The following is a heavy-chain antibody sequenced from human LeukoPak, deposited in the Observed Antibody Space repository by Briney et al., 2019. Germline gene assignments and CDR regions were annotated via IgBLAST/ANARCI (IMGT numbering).Heavy chain of an antibody. D-gene: IGHD6-13*01. V-gene: IGHV4-59*01. Sequence: SETLSLTCIVSGGSISNYYWSWIRQPPRKGLEWIGYVHYGGNTNYNPSLKSRVTISVDTSKNQFSLKLSSVTAADTAVYYCARMIAAAGTEYFDLWGRGTLVTVSS. CDR1: GGSISNYY. J-gene: IGHJ2*01. CDR2: VHYGGNT. CDR3: ARMIAAAGTEYFDL.